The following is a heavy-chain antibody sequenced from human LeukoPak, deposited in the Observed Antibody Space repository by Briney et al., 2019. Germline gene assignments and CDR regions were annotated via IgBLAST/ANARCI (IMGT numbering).Heavy chain of an antibody. CDR3: ARERYYDPDAFDI. CDR2: IYYSGST. V-gene: IGHV4-59*01. Sequence: SETLSLTCTVSGGSISSYYWSWIRQPPGKGLEWIGYIYYSGSTNYNPSLKSRVTISVDTSKNQFSLKLSSVTAADTAVYYCARERYYDPDAFDIWGQGTMVTVSS. D-gene: IGHD3-22*01. CDR1: GGSISSYY. J-gene: IGHJ3*02.